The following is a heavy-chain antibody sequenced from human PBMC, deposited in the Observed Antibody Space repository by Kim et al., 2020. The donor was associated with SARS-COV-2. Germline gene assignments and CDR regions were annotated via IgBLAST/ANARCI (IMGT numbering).Heavy chain of an antibody. CDR2: IYTSGST. V-gene: IGHV4-61*02. J-gene: IGHJ6*02. D-gene: IGHD6-19*01. CDR3: ARAYPPRSIAVAGIPLGGMDV. CDR1: GGSISSGSYY. Sequence: SETLSLTCTVSGGSISSGSYYWSWIRQPAGKGLEWIGRIYTSGSTNYNPSLKSRVTISVDTSKNQFSLKLSSVTAADTAVYYCARAYPPRSIAVAGIPLGGMDVWGQGTTVTVSS.